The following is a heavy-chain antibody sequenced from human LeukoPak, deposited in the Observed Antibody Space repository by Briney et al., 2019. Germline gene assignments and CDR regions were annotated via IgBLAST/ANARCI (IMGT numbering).Heavy chain of an antibody. D-gene: IGHD3-22*01. J-gene: IGHJ4*02. Sequence: GASVKVSCKASGYTFTSYGISWVRQAPGQGLEWMGGIIPIFGTANYAQKFQGRVTITADESTSTAYMELSSLRSEDTAVYYCAGNKGIVVARLDYWGQGTLVTVSS. CDR1: GYTFTSYG. V-gene: IGHV1-69*13. CDR3: AGNKGIVVARLDY. CDR2: IIPIFGTA.